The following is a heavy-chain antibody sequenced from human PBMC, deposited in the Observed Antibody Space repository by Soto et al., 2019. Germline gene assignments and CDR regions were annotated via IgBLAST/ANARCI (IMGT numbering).Heavy chain of an antibody. CDR2: ISGSGGST. CDR3: AKGIGVRYIWGSYRFED. J-gene: IGHJ4*02. Sequence: EVQLLESGGGLVQPGGSLRLSCAASGFTFSSYAMSWVRQAPGKGLEWVSAISGSGGSTYYADSVKGRFTISRDKSKNTLYLKMNSLRAEDTAVYYCAKGIGVRYIWGSYRFEDWGQGTLVTVSS. D-gene: IGHD3-16*02. CDR1: GFTFSSYA. V-gene: IGHV3-23*01.